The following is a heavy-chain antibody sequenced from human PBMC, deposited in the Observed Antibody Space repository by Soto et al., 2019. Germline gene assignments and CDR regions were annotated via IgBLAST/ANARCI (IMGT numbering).Heavy chain of an antibody. CDR1: GGSISSSSYY. V-gene: IGHV4-39*01. D-gene: IGHD6-19*01. J-gene: IGHJ4*02. CDR3: ARTGSGWWGIFDY. CDR2: IYYSGST. Sequence: SETLSLTCTVSGGSISSSSYYWGWIRQPPGKGLEWIGSIYYSGSTYYNPSLKSRVTISVDTSKNQFSLKLSSVTAADTAVYYCARTGSGWWGIFDYWGQGTLVTVSS.